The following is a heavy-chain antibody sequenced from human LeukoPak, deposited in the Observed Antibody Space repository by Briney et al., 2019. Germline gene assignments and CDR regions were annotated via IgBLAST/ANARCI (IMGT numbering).Heavy chain of an antibody. Sequence: SQTLSLTCVVAGGSINGGGYYWNWVRQHPGKGLEWIGCIHPTGNLYYNPSLTGRSTISVDTSKSHFSLNLTSVTAADTAVYYCARGADAHKVAYWSQGTLVTVSS. V-gene: IGHV4-31*11. CDR3: ARGADAHKVAY. CDR2: IHPTGNL. J-gene: IGHJ4*02. CDR1: GGSINGGGYY. D-gene: IGHD2-2*01.